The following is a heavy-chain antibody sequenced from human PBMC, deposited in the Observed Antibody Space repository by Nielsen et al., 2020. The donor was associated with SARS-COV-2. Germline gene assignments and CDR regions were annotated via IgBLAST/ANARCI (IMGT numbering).Heavy chain of an antibody. CDR3: AREIEWNFFDY. V-gene: IGHV4-59*13. CDR2: VYYRGST. D-gene: IGHD1-7*01. CDR1: GASISRYY. Sequence: SETLSLTCTVSGASISRYYWSWIRQTPGKGLEWIGYVYYRGSTNYNPSFKSRVTMSVDTSKNQFSLKLNSVSAADTAVYYCAREIEWNFFDYWGQGTLVPSPQ. J-gene: IGHJ4*02.